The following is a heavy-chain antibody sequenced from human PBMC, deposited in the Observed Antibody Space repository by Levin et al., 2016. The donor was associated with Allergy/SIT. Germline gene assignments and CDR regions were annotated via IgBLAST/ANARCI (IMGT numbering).Heavy chain of an antibody. J-gene: IGHJ4*02. V-gene: IGHV4-59*01. CDR3: ARGVSGGERFGELPHY. CDR2: IYYSGST. Sequence: GSLRLSCTVSGGSISSYYWSWIRQPPGKGLEWIGYIYYSGSTNYNPSLKSRVTISVDTSKNQFSLKLSSVTAADTAVYYCARGVSGGERFGELPHYWGQGTLVTVSS. CDR1: GGSISSYY. D-gene: IGHD3-10*01.